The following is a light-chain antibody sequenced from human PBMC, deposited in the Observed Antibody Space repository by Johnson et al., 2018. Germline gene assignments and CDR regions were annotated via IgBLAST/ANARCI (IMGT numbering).Light chain of an antibody. CDR3: GTWDSSLSAGNV. V-gene: IGLV1-51*02. J-gene: IGLJ1*01. CDR2: ENN. Sequence: QSVLTQPPSVSAAPGQKVTISCSGSSSNIGNNYVSWYKQLPGTAPKLLIYENNKRPSGIPDRFSGSKSGTSATLGITGLQTGDGADYYCGTWDSSLSAGNVFGTGTKVTVL. CDR1: SSNIGNNY.